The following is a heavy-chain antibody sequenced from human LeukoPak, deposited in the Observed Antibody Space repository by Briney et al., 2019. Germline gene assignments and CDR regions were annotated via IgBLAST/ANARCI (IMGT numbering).Heavy chain of an antibody. Sequence: SGGSLRLSCAASGFSFSTYEMHRVRQAPGKGLGWVSRISGDGTIKTYADFVRGRFTISRDNTKNILYLQMNSLKVEDTATYFCSRSQFDYWGQGVLVTVSP. V-gene: IGHV3-74*03. CDR3: SRSQFDY. CDR1: GFSFSTYE. CDR2: ISGDGTIK. J-gene: IGHJ4*02.